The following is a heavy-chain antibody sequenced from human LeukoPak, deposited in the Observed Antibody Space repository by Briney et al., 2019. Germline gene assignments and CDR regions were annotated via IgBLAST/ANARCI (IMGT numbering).Heavy chain of an antibody. CDR2: IYYSGST. V-gene: IGHV4-39*07. CDR1: GGSISSSSYY. J-gene: IGHJ6*03. CDR3: ARRYYMDV. Sequence: PSETLSLTCTVSGGSISSSSYYWGWIRQPPGKGLEWIGSIYYSGSTYYNPSLKSRVTISVHTSKNQFSLKLSSVTAADTAVYYCARRYYMDVWGKGTTVTVSS.